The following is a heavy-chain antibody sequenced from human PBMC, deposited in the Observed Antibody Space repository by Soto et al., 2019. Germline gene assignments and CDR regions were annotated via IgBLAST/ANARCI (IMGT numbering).Heavy chain of an antibody. Sequence: QVQLVQSGAEVKNPGASVKVSCKASGYTFTRYGIGWARQAPGQGLGWMGWINTYNGNTNYAQNVQGRVTLAIDTSASTDYMDVRSLSSNDTDIYYFAMEDVSVKPGPQDVWCQGTTVSVSS. CDR1: GYTFTRYG. CDR2: INTYNGNT. CDR3: AMEDVSVKPGPQDV. D-gene: IGHD2-15*01. J-gene: IGHJ6*02. V-gene: IGHV1-18*01.